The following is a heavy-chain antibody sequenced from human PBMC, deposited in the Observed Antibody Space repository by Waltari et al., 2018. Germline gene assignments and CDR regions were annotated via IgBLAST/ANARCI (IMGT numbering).Heavy chain of an antibody. D-gene: IGHD3-9*01. CDR3: TRAKFDFLLDV. CDR1: GFTFSNAW. Sequence: EVQLVESGGGLVKPGGSLRLSCAASGFTFSNAWMSWVRQAPGKGLEWVGRIKSKTDGGTTDYAAPVKGRFTISRDDSKSIAYLQMNSLKTEDTAVYYCTRAKFDFLLDVWGQGTTVTVSS. J-gene: IGHJ6*02. V-gene: IGHV3-15*01. CDR2: IKSKTDGGTT.